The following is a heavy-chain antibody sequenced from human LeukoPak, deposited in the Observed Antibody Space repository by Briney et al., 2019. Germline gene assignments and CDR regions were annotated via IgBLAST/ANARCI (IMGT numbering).Heavy chain of an antibody. V-gene: IGHV4-39*07. CDR2: IYYSGST. D-gene: IGHD3-3*01. Sequence: SETLSLTCTVSGGSISSSSYYWGWIRQPPGKGLEWIGSIYYSGSTYYNPSLKSRVTISVDTSKNQFSLKLSSVTAADTAVYYCARVSAYDFWSGYPLYYYYYMDVWGKGTTVTVSS. J-gene: IGHJ6*03. CDR3: ARVSAYDFWSGYPLYYYYYMDV. CDR1: GGSISSSSYY.